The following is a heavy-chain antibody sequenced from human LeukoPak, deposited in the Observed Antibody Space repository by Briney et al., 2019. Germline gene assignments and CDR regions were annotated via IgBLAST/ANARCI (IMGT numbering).Heavy chain of an antibody. CDR1: GYTFTSYG. CDR2: ISAYNGNT. D-gene: IGHD6-13*01. V-gene: IGHV1-18*01. J-gene: IGHJ6*02. Sequence: ASVKVSWKASGYTFTSYGISWVRQAPGQGLEWMGWISAYNGNTNYAQKLQGRVTMTTDTSTSTAYMELRSLRSDDTAVYYCARDHPYSSSWYELHYYYGMDVWGQGTTVSVSS. CDR3: ARDHPYSSSWYELHYYYGMDV.